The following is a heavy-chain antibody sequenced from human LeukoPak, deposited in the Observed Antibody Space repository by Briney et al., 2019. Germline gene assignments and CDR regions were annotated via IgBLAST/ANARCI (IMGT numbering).Heavy chain of an antibody. V-gene: IGHV3-21*01. CDR3: ARDPPGQLWLRGDFDY. D-gene: IGHD5-18*01. CDR2: ISRSSTYI. CDR1: GFTFSSYS. J-gene: IGHJ4*02. Sequence: GGSLRLSCTASGFTFSSYSMNWVRQAPGKGLESVSFISRSSTYIYYADSVKGRFTISRDNAKNSLYLQMNSLRAEDTAVYYCARDPPGQLWLRGDFDYWGQGTLVTVSS.